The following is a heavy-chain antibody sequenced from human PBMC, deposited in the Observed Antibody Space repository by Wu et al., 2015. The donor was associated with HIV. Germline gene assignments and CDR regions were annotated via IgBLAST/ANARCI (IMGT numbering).Heavy chain of an antibody. J-gene: IGHJ4*02. V-gene: IGHV1-2*02. CDR1: GYTFSDYF. D-gene: IGHD6-13*01. CDR2: INPTNGDT. Sequence: VHSGAEVKKPGASVKVSCQTSGYTFSDYFLHWVRQAPGQGLEWMAWINPTNGDTNFAQTFQGRVTVTRDTSISTVYMELSSLKSDDTAVYFCARGVRRYSGSWYLGYWGQGTLVTVSS. CDR3: ARGVRRYSGSWYLGY.